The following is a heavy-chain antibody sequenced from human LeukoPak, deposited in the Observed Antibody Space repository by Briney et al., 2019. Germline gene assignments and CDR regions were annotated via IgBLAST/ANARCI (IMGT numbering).Heavy chain of an antibody. CDR2: INYSGST. J-gene: IGHJ4*02. D-gene: IGHD6-19*01. CDR1: GNSISSSSYY. V-gene: IGHV4-39*07. CDR3: ARDVAGYYSF. Sequence: SETLSLTCTVSGNSISSSSYYWAWIRQPPGKRPEWIASINYSGSTYYNLFLKSRVTISIDTSKNQFSLKLSSVTAADTAVYFCARDVAGYYSFWGQGTLVTVSS.